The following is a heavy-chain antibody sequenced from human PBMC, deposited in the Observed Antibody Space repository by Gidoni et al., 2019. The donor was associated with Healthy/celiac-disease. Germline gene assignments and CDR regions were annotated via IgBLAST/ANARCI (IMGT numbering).Heavy chain of an antibody. CDR2: IRSKPYGGTT. D-gene: IGHD3-10*01. CDR1: GFTLGAYA. CDR3: TKTRHYGSGIRSIDY. V-gene: IGHV3-49*03. J-gene: IGHJ4*02. Sequence: EVQLVESGGGLVQPGRSLRLSCTASGFTLGAYAMRWFRQAPGKGLEWVGFIRSKPYGGTTEYAASVKGRFTISRDDSKRIAYLKMNSLKTEDTAVYYCTKTRHYGSGIRSIDYWGQGTLVTVPS.